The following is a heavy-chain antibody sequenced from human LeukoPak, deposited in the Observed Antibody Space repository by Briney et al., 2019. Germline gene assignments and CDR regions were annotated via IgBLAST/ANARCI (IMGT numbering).Heavy chain of an antibody. V-gene: IGHV3-23*01. CDR1: GFTFSSYA. CDR3: AKAITTVVYGVCDY. D-gene: IGHD4-17*01. Sequence: GSLRLSCAASGFTFSSYAMSWVRQAPGKGLEWVSAISGSGGSTFYADSVRGRFTISRDNSKNTLYLQMNSLRAEDTAVYYCAKAITTVVYGVCDYWGQGTLVTVSS. CDR2: ISGSGGST. J-gene: IGHJ4*02.